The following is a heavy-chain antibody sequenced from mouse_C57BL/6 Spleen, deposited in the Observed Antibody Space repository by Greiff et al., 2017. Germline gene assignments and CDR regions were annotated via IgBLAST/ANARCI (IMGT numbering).Heavy chain of an antibody. CDR2: NDPSDSYT. CDR3: ARHYGSRYFDY. V-gene: IGHV1-69*01. CDR1: GYTFTSYW. Sequence: QVQLQQPGAELVMPGASVKLSCKASGYTFTSYWMHWVKQRPGQGLEWIGENDPSDSYTNYNQKFKGKSTLTVDKSSSTAYMQLSSLTSEDSAVYYCARHYGSRYFDYWGQGTTLTVSS. D-gene: IGHD1-1*01. J-gene: IGHJ2*01.